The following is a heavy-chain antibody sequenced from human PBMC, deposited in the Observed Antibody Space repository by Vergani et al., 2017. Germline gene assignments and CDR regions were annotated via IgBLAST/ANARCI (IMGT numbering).Heavy chain of an antibody. CDR1: GFTFSSYS. J-gene: IGHJ6*03. CDR3: AGVARGRIVATKRLHYMDV. V-gene: IGHV3-48*02. Sequence: EVQLVESGGGLVQPGGSLRLSCAASGFTFSSYSMNWVRQAPGKGLEWVSYISSSSSTIYYADSVTGRVTISRDNAKNSLYLQMNSLRDEDTAVYYCAGVARGRIVATKRLHYMDVGGKGTTVTVSS. D-gene: IGHD5-12*01. CDR2: ISSSSSTI.